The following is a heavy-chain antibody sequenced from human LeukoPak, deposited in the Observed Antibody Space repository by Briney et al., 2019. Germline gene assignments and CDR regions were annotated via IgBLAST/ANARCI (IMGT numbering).Heavy chain of an antibody. V-gene: IGHV4-59*01. CDR2: IYYSGST. CDR1: GGSISSYY. D-gene: IGHD2-15*01. J-gene: IGHJ5*02. Sequence: SETLSLTCTVSGGSISSYYWSWIRQPPGKGLEWIGYIYYSGSTNYNPSLKSRVTISVDTSKNQFFLKLSSVTAADTAVYYCARAGAGYCSGGSCYRFDPWGQGTLVTVSS. CDR3: ARAGAGYCSGGSCYRFDP.